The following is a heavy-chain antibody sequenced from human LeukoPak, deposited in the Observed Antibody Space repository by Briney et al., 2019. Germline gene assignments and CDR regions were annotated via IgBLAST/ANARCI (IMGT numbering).Heavy chain of an antibody. CDR1: GFTFSNAW. CDR3: TTEGMGYYYYYMDV. V-gene: IGHV3-15*01. CDR2: IKSKTDGGTT. Sequence: GGSLRLSCAAPGFTFSNAWMSWVRQAPGKGLEWVGRIKSKTDGGTTDYAAPVKGRFTISRDDSKNTLYLLMNSLKTEDTAVYYCTTEGMGYYYYYMDVWGKGTTVTVSS. D-gene: IGHD2-8*01. J-gene: IGHJ6*03.